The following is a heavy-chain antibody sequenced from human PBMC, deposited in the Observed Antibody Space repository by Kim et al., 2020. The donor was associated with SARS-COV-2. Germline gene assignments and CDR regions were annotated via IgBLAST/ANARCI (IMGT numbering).Heavy chain of an antibody. V-gene: IGHV3-7*03. J-gene: IGHJ4*02. D-gene: IGHD3-22*01. Sequence: VDSVKGRFTISRDNAKNSLYLQMNSLRAEDTAVYYCARGGSGYYIPFDYWGQGTLVTVSS. CDR3: ARGGSGYYIPFDY.